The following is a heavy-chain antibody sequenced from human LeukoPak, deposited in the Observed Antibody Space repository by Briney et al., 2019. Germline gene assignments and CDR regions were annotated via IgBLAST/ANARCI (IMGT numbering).Heavy chain of an antibody. V-gene: IGHV3-30-3*01. D-gene: IGHD5-24*01. J-gene: IGHJ4*02. CDR3: ARDVEMAH. CDR1: GFTFSSYA. CDR2: ISYDGGNK. Sequence: SGGSLRLSCAASGFTFSSYAMHWVRQAPGKGLEWVAVISYDGGNKYYADSVKGRFTISRDNSKNTLYLQMNSLRAEDTAVYYCARDVEMAHWGQGTLVTVSS.